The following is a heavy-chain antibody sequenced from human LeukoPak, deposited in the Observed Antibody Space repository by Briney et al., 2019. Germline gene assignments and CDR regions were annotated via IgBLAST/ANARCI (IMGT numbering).Heavy chain of an antibody. CDR2: FDPEDGET. V-gene: IGHV1-24*01. D-gene: IGHD1-26*01. CDR3: ATDRSYYGAFDI. J-gene: IGHJ3*02. CDR1: GYTLTELS. Sequence: ASVKVSCKVSGYTLTELSMHWVRQAPGKGLEWMGGFDPEDGETIYAQKFQGRVTMTEDTSTDTAYMELSSLRPEDTAVYYCATDRSYYGAFDIWGQGTMVTVSS.